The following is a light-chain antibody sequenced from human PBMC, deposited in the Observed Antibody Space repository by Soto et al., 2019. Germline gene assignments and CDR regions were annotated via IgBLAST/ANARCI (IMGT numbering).Light chain of an antibody. Sequence: EIVMTQSPATLSVSPGERATLSCRASQSVSSNLVWYQQKPGQAPRLLIYGASTRATGIPARFSGSGSGTEFTLTINSLQSEDFATYYCQQYYSFPWTFGQGTKVEIK. V-gene: IGKV3-15*01. CDR2: GAS. CDR3: QQYYSFPWT. CDR1: QSVSSN. J-gene: IGKJ1*01.